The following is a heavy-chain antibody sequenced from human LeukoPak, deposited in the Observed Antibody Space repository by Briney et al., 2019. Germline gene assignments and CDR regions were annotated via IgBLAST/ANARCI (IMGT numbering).Heavy chain of an antibody. J-gene: IGHJ4*02. V-gene: IGHV3-7*01. CDR1: GFTFSSYW. CDR3: ARATYYDFWSGYQFYYFGY. D-gene: IGHD3-3*01. CDR2: IKQDGSEK. Sequence: PGGSLRLSCAASGFTFSSYWMSWVRQAPGKGLEWVANIKQDGSEKYYVDSVKGRFTISRDNAKNSLYLQMNSLRAEDTAVYYCARATYYDFWSGYQFYYFGYWGQGTLVTVSS.